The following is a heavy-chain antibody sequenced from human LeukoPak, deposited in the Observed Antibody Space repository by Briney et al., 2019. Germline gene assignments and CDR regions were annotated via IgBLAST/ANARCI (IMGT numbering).Heavy chain of an antibody. J-gene: IGHJ4*02. CDR2: INPSGGST. CDR3: ARVSGDYSMPFDY. D-gene: IGHD2/OR15-2a*01. V-gene: IGHV1-46*01. Sequence: GASVKLSCTVSGYTFTGYYMHWVRQAPRQGHEWMGIINPSGGSTTYAQKFQGRVTMARDMSPSTVYMELSSLRAEDTAVYYCARVSGDYSMPFDYWGQGTLVTVSS. CDR1: GYTFTGYY.